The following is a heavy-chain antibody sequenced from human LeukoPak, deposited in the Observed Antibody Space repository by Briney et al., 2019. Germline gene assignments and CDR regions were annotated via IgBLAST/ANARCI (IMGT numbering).Heavy chain of an antibody. CDR1: GFTFSSYA. V-gene: IGHV3-23*01. CDR2: ISGSGGTT. J-gene: IGHJ4*02. CDR3: AKDYYLYCSSTSCYFDY. D-gene: IGHD2-2*01. Sequence: GGSLRLSCAASGFTFSSYAMSWVRQAPGKGLEWVSAISGSGGTTYYADSVKGRFIISRDNSKNTLYLQMNSLRAEDTAVYYCAKDYYLYCSSTSCYFDYWGQGTLVTVSS.